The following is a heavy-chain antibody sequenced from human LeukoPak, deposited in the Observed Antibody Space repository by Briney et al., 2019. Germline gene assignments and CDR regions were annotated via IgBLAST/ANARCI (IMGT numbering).Heavy chain of an antibody. D-gene: IGHD2-8*01. Sequence: GRSLRLSCAASGFTFSSYGMHWVRQAPGKGLEWVAVIWYDGSKKYYADSVKGRFTISRDNSKNTLYLQMNSLRAEDTAVYYCAKDIVLMVYAIFYYYYMDVWGKGTTVTVSS. CDR1: GFTFSSYG. CDR2: IWYDGSKK. J-gene: IGHJ6*03. V-gene: IGHV3-33*06. CDR3: AKDIVLMVYAIFYYYYMDV.